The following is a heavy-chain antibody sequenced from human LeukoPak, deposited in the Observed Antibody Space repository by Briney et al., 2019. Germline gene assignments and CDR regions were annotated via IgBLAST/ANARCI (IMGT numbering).Heavy chain of an antibody. CDR1: GFTFSTYA. CDR2: ISSSGDRT. Sequence: PPGGSLRLSCAASGFTFSTYAMSWVRQAPGKGLEWVSSISSSGDRTFYADSVKDRFTISRGNSENTLYLQMSRLRAEDTAVYYCAKDRPNYHESNGHYYRPNGDYWGQGTLVTVSS. CDR3: AKDRPNYHESNGHYYRPNGDY. D-gene: IGHD3-22*01. J-gene: IGHJ4*02. V-gene: IGHV3-23*01.